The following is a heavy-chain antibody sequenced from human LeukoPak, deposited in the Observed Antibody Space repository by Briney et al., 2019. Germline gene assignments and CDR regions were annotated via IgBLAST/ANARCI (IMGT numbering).Heavy chain of an antibody. CDR1: GGSISSYY. Sequence: PSETLSLTCTVSGGSISSYYWSWIRQPPGKGLEWIGYIYYSGSTNYNPSLKSRVTMSVDTSKNQFSLKLSSVTAADTAVYYCARDSVLVPSAFDIWGQGTMVTVSS. J-gene: IGHJ3*02. V-gene: IGHV4-59*12. CDR3: ARDSVLVPSAFDI. D-gene: IGHD6-13*01. CDR2: IYYSGST.